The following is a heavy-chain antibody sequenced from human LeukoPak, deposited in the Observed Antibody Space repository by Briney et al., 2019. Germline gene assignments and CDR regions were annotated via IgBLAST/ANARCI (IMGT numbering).Heavy chain of an antibody. D-gene: IGHD3-9*01. Sequence: PSETLSLTCTVSGGSVSSGSYYWSWIRQPPGKGLEWIGYIYYSGSTNYNPSLKSRVTISVDTSKNQFSLKLSSVTAADTAVYYCARDSNILTGYRDAFDIWGQGTMVTVSS. J-gene: IGHJ3*02. V-gene: IGHV4-61*01. CDR1: GGSVSSGSYY. CDR3: ARDSNILTGYRDAFDI. CDR2: IYYSGST.